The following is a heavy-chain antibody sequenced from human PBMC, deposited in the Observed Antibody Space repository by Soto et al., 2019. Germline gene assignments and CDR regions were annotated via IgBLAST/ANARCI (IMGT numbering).Heavy chain of an antibody. D-gene: IGHD6-19*01. CDR1: GGTFRTYA. V-gene: IGHV1-69*12. J-gene: IGHJ6*02. CDR2: IIPIFGTV. CDR3: AKGAVAGTPTSYYYSGMDV. Sequence: QVQLLQSGAEVKKPGSSVRVSCEASGGTFRTYAISWVRQAPGQGLEWLGEIIPIFGTVNYAQKFQGRVTITADESTTTVYMELRSLRSEDTAVYYCAKGAVAGTPTSYYYSGMDVWGQGTTVTVSS.